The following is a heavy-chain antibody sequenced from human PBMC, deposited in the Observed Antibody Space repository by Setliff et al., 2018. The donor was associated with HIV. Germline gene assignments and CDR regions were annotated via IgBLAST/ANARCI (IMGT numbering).Heavy chain of an antibody. CDR1: GDSVSSNNAA. Sequence: SQTLSLICAISGDSVSSNNAAWNWIRQSPLRGLEWLGRTYFRSKWYFDYAVSVKSRIIINPGTSKNQFSLHLNSVTPEDTAVYYCARGSYGSVLLWGQGTLVTVSS. J-gene: IGHJ4*02. D-gene: IGHD6-19*01. V-gene: IGHV6-1*01. CDR2: TYFRSKWYF. CDR3: ARGSYGSVLL.